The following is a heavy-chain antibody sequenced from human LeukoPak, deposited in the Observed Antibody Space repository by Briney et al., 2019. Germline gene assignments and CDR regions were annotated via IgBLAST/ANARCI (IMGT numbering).Heavy chain of an antibody. J-gene: IGHJ5*02. V-gene: IGHV1-2*06. CDR3: ARDVKYRGWWFDP. Sequence: ASVKVSCKASGYTFTGYYMHWVRQAPGQGLEWMGRINPNSGGTNYAQKFQGRVTMTRDTSTSTVYMELSSLRSEDTAVYYCARDVKYRGWWFDPWGQGTLVTVSS. CDR1: GYTFTGYY. CDR2: INPNSGGT. D-gene: IGHD2-2*01.